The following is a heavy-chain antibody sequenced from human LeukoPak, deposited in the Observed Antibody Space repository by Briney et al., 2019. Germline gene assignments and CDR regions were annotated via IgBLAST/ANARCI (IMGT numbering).Heavy chain of an antibody. J-gene: IGHJ5*02. V-gene: IGHV4-34*01. CDR2: INHSGST. CDR1: GGSFSGYY. CDR3: ARVKQWLVQGDWFDP. Sequence: SETLSITCAVSGGSFSGYYWSWIRQPPGKRLEWIGEINHSGSTHYSPSLKSRVTISLDTSKNQFSLKLSSVTAADTAVYYCARVKQWLVQGDWFDPWGQGTLVTVSS. D-gene: IGHD6-19*01.